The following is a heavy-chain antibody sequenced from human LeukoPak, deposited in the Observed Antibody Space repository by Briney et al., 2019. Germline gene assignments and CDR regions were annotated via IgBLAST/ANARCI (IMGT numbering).Heavy chain of an antibody. D-gene: IGHD1-7*01. CDR3: TGELRTNWFDP. J-gene: IGHJ5*02. V-gene: IGHV1-18*01. Sequence: ASVKVSCKASGYTFTSYGISWVRQAPGQGLEWMGWISAYNGNTNYAQKLQGRVTMTTDTSTSTAYMELRSLRSDDTAVYYCTGELRTNWFDPWGQGTLVTVSS. CDR2: ISAYNGNT. CDR1: GYTFTSYG.